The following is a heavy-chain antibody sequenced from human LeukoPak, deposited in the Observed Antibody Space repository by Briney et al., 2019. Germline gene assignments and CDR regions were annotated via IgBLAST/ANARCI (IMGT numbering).Heavy chain of an antibody. J-gene: IGHJ4*02. CDR2: IVPDTGGV. D-gene: IGHD2-15*01. CDR3: ATEDKYCSGGNCGKF. V-gene: IGHV1-2*02. CDR1: GYTFTNYY. Sequence: ASVKVSCKTSGYTFTNYYVHWVRQAPGQGLEWMGYIVPDTGGVDYDQRFQGRVAMTRDKSISTVYMELSNLKSDDTAVYYCATEDKYCSGGNCGKFWGQGTLVTVSS.